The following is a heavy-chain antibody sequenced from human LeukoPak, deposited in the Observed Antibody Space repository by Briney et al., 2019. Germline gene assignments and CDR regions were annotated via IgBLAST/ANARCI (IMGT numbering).Heavy chain of an antibody. CDR2: IIPIFGTA. CDR1: GGTFSSYA. Sequence: SVKVSCKASGGTFSSYAISWLRQAPGQGLEWMGRIIPIFGTANYAQKFQGRVTITTDESTSTAYMELSSLRSEDTAVYYCARSGDPRIFGVVRGGLFDYWGQGTLVTVSS. CDR3: ARSGDPRIFGVVRGGLFDY. D-gene: IGHD3-3*02. V-gene: IGHV1-69*05. J-gene: IGHJ4*02.